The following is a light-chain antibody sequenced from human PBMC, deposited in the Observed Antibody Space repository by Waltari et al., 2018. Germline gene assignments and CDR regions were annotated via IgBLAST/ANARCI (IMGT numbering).Light chain of an antibody. Sequence: DIQMTQSPSTLSASVADRVTITCRAIQSISTWLAWFQQKPGNAPKVLIYKASSLESGVPSRFSGSGSGTEFTLTISSLQPDDFATYYCQHYNSFPYTFGQGTKLEIK. CDR3: QHYNSFPYT. V-gene: IGKV1-5*03. CDR1: QSISTW. CDR2: KAS. J-gene: IGKJ2*01.